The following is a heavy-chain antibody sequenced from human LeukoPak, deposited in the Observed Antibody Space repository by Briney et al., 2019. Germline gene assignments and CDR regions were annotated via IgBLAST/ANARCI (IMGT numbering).Heavy chain of an antibody. V-gene: IGHV3-21*01. CDR1: EFTFSSYS. J-gene: IGHJ4*02. CDR2: IGSSTYI. D-gene: IGHD6-13*01. CDR3: ARLYASSWYYFDY. Sequence: KPGGSLRLSCAASEFTFSSYSMNWVRQAPGKGLEWVSSIGSSTYIHYADSVKGRFTISRDNAKNSLYLQMNSLRAEDTAVYYCARLYASSWYYFDYWGQGTLVTVSS.